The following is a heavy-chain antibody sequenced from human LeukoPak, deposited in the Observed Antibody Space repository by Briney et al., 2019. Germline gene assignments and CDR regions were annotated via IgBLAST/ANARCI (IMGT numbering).Heavy chain of an antibody. CDR1: GGSISSGDYY. V-gene: IGHV4-30-4*08. J-gene: IGHJ4*02. CDR2: IYYSGST. Sequence: PSETLSLTCTVSGGSISSGDYYWSWIRQPPGKGLEWIGYIYYSGSTYYNPSLKSRVTISVDTSKTQFSLKLSSVTAADTAVYYCARVIDDSGSSNYGGQGTLVTVSS. D-gene: IGHD1-26*01. CDR3: ARVIDDSGSSNY.